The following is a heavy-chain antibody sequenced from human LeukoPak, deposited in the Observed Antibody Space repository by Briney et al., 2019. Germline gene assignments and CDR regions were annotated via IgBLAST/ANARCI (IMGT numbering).Heavy chain of an antibody. D-gene: IGHD3-22*01. Sequence: KAGGSLRLSCAASGFTFSDYYMNWVRQAPGKGLEWVSYISSSSSTIYYADSVKGRFTISRDNAKNSLYLQMNSLRAEDTAVYYCARGYYDSSGPTRFWGQGTLVTVSS. CDR3: ARGYYDSSGPTRF. J-gene: IGHJ4*02. CDR1: GFTFSDYY. V-gene: IGHV3-48*01. CDR2: ISSSSSTI.